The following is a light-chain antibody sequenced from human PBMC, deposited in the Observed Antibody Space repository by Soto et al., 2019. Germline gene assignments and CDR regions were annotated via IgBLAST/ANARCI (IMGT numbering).Light chain of an antibody. CDR1: QSGNNY. Sequence: EIVLTQSPATLSLSPGERATLSCWASQSGNNYLVWYQQKPGQAPRLLIYDASKRATGIPDRFSGSGSGTDFTLTISSLEPDDFAVYFCQQRFSWPRVFGGGTRVEIK. V-gene: IGKV3-11*01. J-gene: IGKJ4*01. CDR2: DAS. CDR3: QQRFSWPRV.